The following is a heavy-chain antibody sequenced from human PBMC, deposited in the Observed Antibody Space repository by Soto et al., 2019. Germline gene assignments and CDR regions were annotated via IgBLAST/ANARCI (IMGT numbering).Heavy chain of an antibody. Sequence: VGSLRLSCAVSGFICSSYDMSWVRQAPGKGLEWVSTILVGGSTHYEDAVKGRFTISRDTSKNTVYLQMNSLTAGDTAVYYCAKATATSGGAFEIYGQGTMVTVSS. D-gene: IGHD1-1*01. CDR1: GFICSSYD. CDR2: ILVGGST. CDR3: AKATATSGGAFEI. J-gene: IGHJ3*02. V-gene: IGHV3-23*01.